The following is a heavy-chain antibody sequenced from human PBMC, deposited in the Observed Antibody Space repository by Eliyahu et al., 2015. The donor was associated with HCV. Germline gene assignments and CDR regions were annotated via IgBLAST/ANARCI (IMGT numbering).Heavy chain of an antibody. CDR3: AREGGDYCSGGNCFFLY. D-gene: IGHD2-15*01. CDR1: GGTFNKYG. V-gene: IGHV1-69*01. CDR2: ITPIFGTA. J-gene: IGHJ4*02. Sequence: EVKKPGSSVKVSCKAFGGTFNKYGISWVRQAPGQGLEWMGGITPIFGTAKYAQKFQGQSHHYRGRIHEDNLHGLCAPRAAEAAVYYCAREGGDYCSGGNCFFLYWGQGTLVTVSS.